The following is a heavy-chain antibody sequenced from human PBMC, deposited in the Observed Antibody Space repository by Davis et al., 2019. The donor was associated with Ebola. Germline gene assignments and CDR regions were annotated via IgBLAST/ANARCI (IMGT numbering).Heavy chain of an antibody. V-gene: IGHV3-21*01. J-gene: IGHJ5*02. CDR2: ITPTSSYT. CDR1: GFDFGFYS. CDR3: AREAYIAADFDP. D-gene: IGHD6-13*01. Sequence: PGGSLRLSCAGSGFDFGFYSMNWIRQSPGGGLEWVASITPTSSYTFYSESVKGRFTISRDNARGSLFLQMDSLGAEDTALYYCAREAYIAADFDPWGQGTLVTVSS.